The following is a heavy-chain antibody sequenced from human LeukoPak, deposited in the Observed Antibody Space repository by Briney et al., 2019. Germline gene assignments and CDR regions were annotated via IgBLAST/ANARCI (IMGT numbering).Heavy chain of an antibody. V-gene: IGHV4-39*07. Sequence: PSETLSLTCTVSGGSISSSSYYWGWIRQPPGKGLEWIGSIYYSGSTYYNPSLKSRVTISVDTSKNQFSLKLSSVTAADTAVYYCARCGLVAADGRAEYWGQGTLVTVSS. J-gene: IGHJ4*02. D-gene: IGHD2-15*01. CDR1: GGSISSSSYY. CDR2: IYYSGST. CDR3: ARCGLVAADGRAEY.